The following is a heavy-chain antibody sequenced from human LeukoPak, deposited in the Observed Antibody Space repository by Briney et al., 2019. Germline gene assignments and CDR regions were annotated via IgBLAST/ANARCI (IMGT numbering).Heavy chain of an antibody. CDR2: ISWSSGSI. V-gene: IGHV3-9*01. J-gene: IGHJ4*02. CDR1: GFTFDDYA. Sequence: GRSLRLSCAASGFTFDDYAMHWVRQAPGKGLEWVSGISWSSGSIGYADSVKGRFTISRDNAKNSLYLQMNSLRAEDTALYYCAKDRYSSSWYYFDYWGQGTLVTVSS. CDR3: AKDRYSSSWYYFDY. D-gene: IGHD6-13*01.